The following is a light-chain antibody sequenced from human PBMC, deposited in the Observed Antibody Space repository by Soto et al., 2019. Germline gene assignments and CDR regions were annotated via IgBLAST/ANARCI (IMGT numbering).Light chain of an antibody. CDR1: QSVGSY. V-gene: IGKV3-11*01. Sequence: EIVLTQSPATLSLSPGDRATLSCRASQSVGSYFGWYQQRPGQAPRLLIYDASNRATGIPARFSGSGSGTDFTLTISSLEPEDFAVDYCQQRSDWPSTFGGGTKVEIK. J-gene: IGKJ4*01. CDR2: DAS. CDR3: QQRSDWPST.